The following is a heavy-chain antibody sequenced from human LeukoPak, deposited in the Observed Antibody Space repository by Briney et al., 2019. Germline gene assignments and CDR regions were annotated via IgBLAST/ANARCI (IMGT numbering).Heavy chain of an antibody. V-gene: IGHV3-73*01. CDR1: GFTFSGSA. CDR3: ARRSPRDGQSFYFDF. Sequence: GGSLRLSCAASGFTFSGSAMHWLRQASGKGLEWVGRSRVQPNSYETTYAASVKGRFTISRDDSQNTAYLQMNSLKTEDTAVYYCARRSPRDGQSFYFDFWGQGILVTVSS. CDR2: SRVQPNSYET. D-gene: IGHD5-24*01. J-gene: IGHJ4*02.